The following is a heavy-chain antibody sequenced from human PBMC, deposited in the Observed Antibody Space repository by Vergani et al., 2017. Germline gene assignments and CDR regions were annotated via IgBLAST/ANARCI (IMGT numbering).Heavy chain of an antibody. D-gene: IGHD3-3*01. V-gene: IGHV1-69*01. CDR1: GGTFSSYA. CDR3: ASAAIFGVVAXRECEAHTYYYMDV. J-gene: IGHJ6*03. CDR2: IIPIFGTA. Sequence: QVQLVQSGAEVKKPGSSVKVSCKASGGTFSSYAISWVRQAPGQGLEWMGGIIPIFGTANYAQKFQGRVTITTDESTSTAYMELSSLRSEDTAVYYCASAAIFGVVAXRECEAHTYYYMDVWGKGTTVTVSS.